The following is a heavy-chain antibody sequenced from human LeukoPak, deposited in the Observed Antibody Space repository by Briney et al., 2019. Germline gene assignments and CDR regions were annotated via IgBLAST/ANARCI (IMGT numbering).Heavy chain of an antibody. CDR2: IKQDGSEK. J-gene: IGHJ4*02. Sequence: PGGSLRLSCAPSGFTFSSYWMSWVRQAPGKGLEWVANIKQDGSEKYYVDSVKGQFTISRDNAKNSLYLQMNSLRAEDTAVYYCARDAYCGGDCYSPVKHLDYWGQGTLVTVSS. CDR3: ARDAYCGGDCYSPVKHLDY. V-gene: IGHV3-7*01. CDR1: GFTFSSYW. D-gene: IGHD2-21*02.